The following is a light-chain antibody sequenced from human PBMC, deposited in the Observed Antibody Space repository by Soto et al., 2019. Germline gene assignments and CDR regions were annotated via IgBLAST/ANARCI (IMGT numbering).Light chain of an antibody. CDR3: TSYAGDTSLGV. CDR2: EVS. V-gene: IGLV2-8*01. Sequence: QSVLTQPPSASGSPGQSVTISCTGTSSDVGGYNYVSWYQQHPGKAPELMIYEVSKRPSGVPDRFSGSKSGNTASLTVSGLKAEDAAVYYCTSYAGDTSLGVLGGGTKVTVL. CDR1: SSDVGGYNY. J-gene: IGLJ3*02.